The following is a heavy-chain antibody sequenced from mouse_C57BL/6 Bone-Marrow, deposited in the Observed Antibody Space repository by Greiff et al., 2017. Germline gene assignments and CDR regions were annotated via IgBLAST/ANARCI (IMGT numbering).Heavy chain of an antibody. CDR1: GYAFTNYL. V-gene: IGHV1-54*01. Sequence: VQLQQSGAELVRPGTSVKVSCKASGYAFTNYLIEWVKQRPGQGLAWIGVINPGSGGTNYNEKFKGKATLTADKSSSTAYLQLSSPTSEDSAVYFWSRWKGYYYAMDYWGQGTSVTVSS. J-gene: IGHJ4*01. CDR2: INPGSGGT. CDR3: SRWKGYYYAMDY.